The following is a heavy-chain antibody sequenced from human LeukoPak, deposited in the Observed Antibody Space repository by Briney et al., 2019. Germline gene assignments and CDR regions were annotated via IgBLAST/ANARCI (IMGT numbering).Heavy chain of an antibody. J-gene: IGHJ4*02. Sequence: ASVKASCKASGYTFTDSYMHWVRQAPGQGLEWMGRINPNSGGTNYAQKFQGRVTMPWDTSISTAYMELSRLRSGDTAVYYCASGKDGYNMGVDYWGQGTLVTVSS. V-gene: IGHV1-2*06. D-gene: IGHD5-24*01. CDR1: GYTFTDSY. CDR3: ASGKDGYNMGVDY. CDR2: INPNSGGT.